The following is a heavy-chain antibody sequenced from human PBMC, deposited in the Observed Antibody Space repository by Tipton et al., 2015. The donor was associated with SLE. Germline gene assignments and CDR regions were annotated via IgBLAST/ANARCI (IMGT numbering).Heavy chain of an antibody. V-gene: IGHV4-59*11. CDR2: IYYGGST. CDR1: GGSISSHY. Sequence: LRLSCTVSGGSISSHYWSWIRQPPGKGLEWIGYIYYGGSTNYNPSLKSRVTISVDTSKNQFSLKLSSVTAADTAVYYCARGNTGAGAWFDPWGQGTLVTVSS. D-gene: IGHD1-26*01. J-gene: IGHJ5*02. CDR3: ARGNTGAGAWFDP.